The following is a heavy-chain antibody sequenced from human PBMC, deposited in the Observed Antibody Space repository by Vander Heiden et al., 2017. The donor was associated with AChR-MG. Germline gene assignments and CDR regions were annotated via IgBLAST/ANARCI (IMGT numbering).Heavy chain of an antibody. CDR3: ARPRVVPAAMLLDAFDI. V-gene: IGHV3-48*01. CDR1: GFTFSSYS. J-gene: IGHJ3*02. D-gene: IGHD2-2*01. CDR2: ISSISSTI. Sequence: EVQLVESGGGLVQPGGSLRLSCAASGFTFSSYSMNWVRQAPGKGLEWVSYISSISSTIYYADSVKGRFTISRDNAKNSLYLQMNSLRAEDTAVYYCARPRVVPAAMLLDAFDIWGQGTMVTVSS.